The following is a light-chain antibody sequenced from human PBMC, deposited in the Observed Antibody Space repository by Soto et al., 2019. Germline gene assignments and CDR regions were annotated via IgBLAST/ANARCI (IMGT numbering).Light chain of an antibody. CDR2: EVT. J-gene: IGLJ1*01. CDR1: SSDVGGYNY. Sequence: QSALNQPASVSGSPGQSITISCTGTSSDVGGYNYVSWYQQHPGKAPKLMIYEVTKRPSGVPDRFSGAKSGNTASLTVSGLQAEDEADYYCTSHAGTNNFPYVFGTGTKVTVL. CDR3: TSHAGTNNFPYV. V-gene: IGLV2-8*01.